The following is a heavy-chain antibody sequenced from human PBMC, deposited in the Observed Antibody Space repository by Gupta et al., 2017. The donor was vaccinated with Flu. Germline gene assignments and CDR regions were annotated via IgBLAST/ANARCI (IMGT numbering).Heavy chain of an antibody. Sequence: FTFHDYAMHWVRQAPGKGLECVAGSSWKSSSIGYADSVKGRFTISRDDAKNSLYRQMNSLRAEDTALYYCAKAYRYYYDMSGYLDDWGQGALVTVSS. CDR2: SSWKSSSI. V-gene: IGHV3-9*01. CDR3: AKAYRYYYDMSGYLDD. J-gene: IGHJ4*02. D-gene: IGHD3-22*01. CDR1: FTFHDYA.